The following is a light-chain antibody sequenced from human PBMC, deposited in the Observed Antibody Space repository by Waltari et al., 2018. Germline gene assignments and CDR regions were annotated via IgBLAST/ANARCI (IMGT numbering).Light chain of an antibody. V-gene: IGKV3-20*01. CDR1: QSVSRS. CDR2: GAS. J-gene: IGKJ1*01. CDR3: QHYVRLPGS. Sequence: EIVLTQSPRTLSFSPGERATLSCRASQSVSRSLPWYQQKPGQAPRLLIYGASSRATGVPDRFSGSGSGTDFSLTISRLEPEDFAVYYCQHYVRLPGSFGQGTKVEIK.